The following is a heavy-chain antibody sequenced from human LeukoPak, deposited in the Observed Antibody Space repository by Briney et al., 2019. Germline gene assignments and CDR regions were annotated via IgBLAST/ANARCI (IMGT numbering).Heavy chain of an antibody. Sequence: GGSLRLSCAASGFTFSNAWMSWVRQAPGKGLEWVGRIKSKTDGGTTDYAAPVKGRFTISRDDSKNTLYLQMNSLKTEDTAVYYCTTDLPPLLLRFGESYFDYWGQGTLVTVSS. CDR3: TTDLPPLLLRFGESYFDY. D-gene: IGHD3-10*01. CDR2: IKSKTDGGTT. V-gene: IGHV3-15*01. J-gene: IGHJ4*02. CDR1: GFTFSNAW.